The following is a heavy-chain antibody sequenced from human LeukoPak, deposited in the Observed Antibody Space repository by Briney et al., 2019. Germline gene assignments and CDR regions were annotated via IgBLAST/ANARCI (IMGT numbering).Heavy chain of an antibody. D-gene: IGHD2-15*01. CDR1: GGSFSGYY. CDR2: INHSGST. Sequence: SETLSLTCAVYGGSFSGYYWSWIRQPPGKGLEWIGEINHSGSTNYNPSLKSRVTISVDTSKNQFSLKLSSVTAADTAVYYCARALVEVVVAANYYFDYWGQGTLVTISS. V-gene: IGHV4-34*01. J-gene: IGHJ4*02. CDR3: ARALVEVVVAANYYFDY.